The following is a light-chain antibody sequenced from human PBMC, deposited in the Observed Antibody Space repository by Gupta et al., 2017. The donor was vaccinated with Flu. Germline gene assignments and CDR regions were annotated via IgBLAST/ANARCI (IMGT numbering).Light chain of an antibody. CDR1: SGVGVDSS. J-gene: IGLJ2*01. CDR2: DYS. CDR3: SSYTSGSTFVVA. Sequence: SGVGVDSSNSWYQHRPGPAHKLMIYDYSDRPSGISNRFSGSESGNTASLTMSGLQAEDEADDYCSSYTSGSTFVVAFGGGTKLTVL. V-gene: IGLV2-14*03.